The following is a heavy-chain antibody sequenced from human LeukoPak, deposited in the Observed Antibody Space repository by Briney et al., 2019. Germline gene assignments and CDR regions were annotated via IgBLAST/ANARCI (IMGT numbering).Heavy chain of an antibody. V-gene: IGHV3-53*01. D-gene: IGHD6-19*01. Sequence: GGSLRLSCAASGFTVSSNYMSWVRQAPGKGPEWVSVIYSGGSTYYADSVKGRFTISRDNSKNTLYLQMNSLRAEDTAVYYCARAVAGTYFDYWGQGTLVTVSS. CDR1: GFTVSSNY. CDR2: IYSGGST. J-gene: IGHJ4*02. CDR3: ARAVAGTYFDY.